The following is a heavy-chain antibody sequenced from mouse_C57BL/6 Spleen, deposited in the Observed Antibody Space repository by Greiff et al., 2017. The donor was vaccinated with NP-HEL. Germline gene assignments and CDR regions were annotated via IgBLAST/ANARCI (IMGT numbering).Heavy chain of an antibody. D-gene: IGHD1-1*01. CDR3: ASAGVSGYVPYWYFDV. V-gene: IGHV1-39*01. CDR2: INPNYGTT. J-gene: IGHJ1*03. CDR1: GYSFTDYN. Sequence: VQLQQSGPELVKPGASVKISCKASGYSFTDYNMNWVKQSNGKSLEWIGVINPNYGTTSYNQKFKGKATLTVDQSSSTAYMQLNSLTSEDSAVYYCASAGVSGYVPYWYFDVWGTGTTVTVSS.